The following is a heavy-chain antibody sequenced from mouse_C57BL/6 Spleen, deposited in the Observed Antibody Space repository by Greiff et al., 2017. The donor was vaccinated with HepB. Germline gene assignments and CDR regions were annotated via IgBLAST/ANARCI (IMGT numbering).Heavy chain of an antibody. Sequence: QVQLKQSGPELVKPGASVKISCKASGYAFSSSWMNWVKQRPGKGLEWIGRIYPGDGDTNYNGKFKGKATLTADKSSSTAYMQLSSLTSEDSAVYFCARHITTVVATRAMDYWGQGTSVTVSS. CDR2: IYPGDGDT. CDR1: GYAFSSSW. CDR3: ARHITTVVATRAMDY. V-gene: IGHV1-82*01. D-gene: IGHD1-1*01. J-gene: IGHJ4*01.